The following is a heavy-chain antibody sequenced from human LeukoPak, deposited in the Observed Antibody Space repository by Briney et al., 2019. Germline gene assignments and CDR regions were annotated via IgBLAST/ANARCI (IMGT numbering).Heavy chain of an antibody. CDR1: GCTFTRYG. Sequence: ASVNVSCKASGCTFTRYGISWVRQAPGQGLEWMGWISAYNGDTNYAQKLQGRVTITADTSTSTAYMELRSLRSDDTAAYYCAGDKGPLGTANNLRGINWFDPWGQGNLVTVSS. D-gene: IGHD5-18*01. J-gene: IGHJ5*02. CDR2: ISAYNGDT. V-gene: IGHV1-18*01. CDR3: AGDKGPLGTANNLRGINWFDP.